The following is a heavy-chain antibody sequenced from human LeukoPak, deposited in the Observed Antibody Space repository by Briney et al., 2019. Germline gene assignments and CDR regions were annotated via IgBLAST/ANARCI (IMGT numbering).Heavy chain of an antibody. CDR2: ISWDGGST. CDR1: GFTFDDYA. Sequence: GGSLRLSCAASGFTFDDYAMHWVRQAPGKGLEWVSLISWDGGSTYYADSVKGRFTISRDNSKNSLYLQMNSLRAEDTAVYYCARDCSNWGQGTLVTVSS. CDR3: ARDCSN. J-gene: IGHJ4*02. D-gene: IGHD2/OR15-2a*01. V-gene: IGHV3-43D*03.